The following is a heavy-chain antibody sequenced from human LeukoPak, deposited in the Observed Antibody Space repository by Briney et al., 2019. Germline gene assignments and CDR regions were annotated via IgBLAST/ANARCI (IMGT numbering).Heavy chain of an antibody. CDR3: ARGLGYCSSTSCPTDAFDI. V-gene: IGHV4-39*01. CDR1: GGSISSSSYY. J-gene: IGHJ3*02. Sequence: NPSETLSLTCTVSGGSISSSSYYWGWIRQPPGKGLEWIGSIYYSWSTYYNPSLKSRVTISVDTSKNQFSLKLSSVTAADTAVYYCARGLGYCSSTSCPTDAFDIWGQGTMVTVSS. D-gene: IGHD2-2*01. CDR2: IYYSWST.